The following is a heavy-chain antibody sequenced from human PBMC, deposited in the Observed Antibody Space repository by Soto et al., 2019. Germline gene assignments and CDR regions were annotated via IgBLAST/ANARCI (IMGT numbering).Heavy chain of an antibody. Sequence: SVKVSCKASGGTFSSYAISWVRQAPGQGLERMGGIIPIFGTANYAQKFQGRVTITADESTSTAYMELSSLRSEDTAVYYCARGMGYCTNGVCYTGGMDVWGQGTTVTVSS. V-gene: IGHV1-69*13. CDR3: ARGMGYCTNGVCYTGGMDV. J-gene: IGHJ6*02. D-gene: IGHD2-8*01. CDR2: IIPIFGTA. CDR1: GGTFSSYA.